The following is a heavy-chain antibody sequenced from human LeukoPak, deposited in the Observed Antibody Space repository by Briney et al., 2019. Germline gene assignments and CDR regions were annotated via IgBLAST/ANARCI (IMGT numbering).Heavy chain of an antibody. CDR1: GGSISSYY. V-gene: IGHV4-59*12. CDR3: ARDQVNYYDSSGYERANWFDP. D-gene: IGHD3-22*01. Sequence: SETLSLTCTVSGGSISSYYWSWIRQPPGKGLEWIGYIYYSGSTNYNPSLKSRVTISVDTSKNQFSLKLSSVTAADTAVYYCARDQVNYYDSSGYERANWFDPWGQGTLVTVSS. J-gene: IGHJ5*02. CDR2: IYYSGST.